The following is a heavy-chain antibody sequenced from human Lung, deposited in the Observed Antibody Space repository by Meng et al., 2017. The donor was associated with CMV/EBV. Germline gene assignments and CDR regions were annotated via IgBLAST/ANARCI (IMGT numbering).Heavy chain of an antibody. Sequence: SCAASGVTFNYYYIHWVRQAPGKGLEWVGRIRDKANSYMTEYAASVKGKFAISRDDSKNSVYLQMNSLQGEDTAVYFCAIDGGGYCRSWGQGTLVTVSS. CDR1: GVTFNYYY. CDR3: AIDGGGYCRS. D-gene: IGHD2-15*01. CDR2: IRDKANSYMT. J-gene: IGHJ4*02. V-gene: IGHV3-72*01.